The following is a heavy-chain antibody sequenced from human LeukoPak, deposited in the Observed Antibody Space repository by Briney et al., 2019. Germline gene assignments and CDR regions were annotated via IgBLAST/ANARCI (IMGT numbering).Heavy chain of an antibody. V-gene: IGHV4-38-2*02. CDR1: GYSISSGYY. J-gene: IGHJ5*02. Sequence: KSSETLSLTCTVSGYSISSGYYSGWIRQPPGKGLEWIGSIYHSGSTYYNPSLKSRVTISVDTSKNQFSLKLSSVTAADTAVYYCARDPVGYDSSGYYGRLNWFDPWGQGTLVTVSS. CDR2: IYHSGST. D-gene: IGHD3-22*01. CDR3: ARDPVGYDSSGYYGRLNWFDP.